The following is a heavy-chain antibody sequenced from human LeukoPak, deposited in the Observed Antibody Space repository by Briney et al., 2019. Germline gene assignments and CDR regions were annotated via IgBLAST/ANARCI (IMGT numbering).Heavy chain of an antibody. CDR2: ISSSSSYI. CDR3: ARCEGYSGYELPPTYGAAFDI. Sequence: GGSLRLSCAASGFTFSSYSMNWVRQAPGKGLEWVSSISSSSSYIYYADSVKGRFTISRDNAKNSLYLQMNSLRAEDTAVYYCARCEGYSGYELPPTYGAAFDIWSQGTMVTVSS. J-gene: IGHJ3*02. CDR1: GFTFSSYS. D-gene: IGHD5-12*01. V-gene: IGHV3-21*01.